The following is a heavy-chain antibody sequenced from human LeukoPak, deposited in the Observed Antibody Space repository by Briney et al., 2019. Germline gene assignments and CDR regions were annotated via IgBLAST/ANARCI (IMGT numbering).Heavy chain of an antibody. J-gene: IGHJ4*02. D-gene: IGHD3-9*01. CDR2: IYSSGST. CDR3: ASKILTGYYYYFDY. CDR1: GGSTSSTSYY. Sequence: SSETLSLTCIVSGGSTSSTSYYWGWIRQPPGKDLEWIGSIYSSGSTYYNPSLKSRVTISVDTSKNQFSLKLSSVTAADTAVYYCASKILTGYYYYFDYWGQGTLVTVSS. V-gene: IGHV4-39*01.